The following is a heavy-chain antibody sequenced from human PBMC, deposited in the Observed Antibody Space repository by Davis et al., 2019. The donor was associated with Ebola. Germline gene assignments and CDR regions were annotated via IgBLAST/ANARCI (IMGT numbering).Heavy chain of an antibody. CDR1: GGSFSGYY. D-gene: IGHD3-22*01. CDR3: ARRGRAYYYDSSGYYTEYYFDY. V-gene: IGHV4-34*01. Sequence: SETLSLTCAVYGGSFSGYYWSWIRQPPGKGLEWIGEINHSGSTNYNPSLKSRVTISVDTSKNQFSLKLSSVTAADTAVYYCARRGRAYYYDSSGYYTEYYFDYWGQGTLVTVSS. CDR2: INHSGST. J-gene: IGHJ4*02.